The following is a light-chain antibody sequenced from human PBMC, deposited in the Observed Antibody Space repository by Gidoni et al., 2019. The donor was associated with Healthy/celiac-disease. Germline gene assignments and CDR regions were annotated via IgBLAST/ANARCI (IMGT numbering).Light chain of an antibody. CDR1: RSNIGADYD. Sequence: QSVLTQPPSVSGAPGQRVTISCTGSRSNIGADYDVHWYQQLPGTAPKLLIYGNSNRPSGVPDRFSGSKSGTSASLAITGLQAEDEADYYCQSYDSSLAVFGGGTKLTVL. J-gene: IGLJ2*01. CDR3: QSYDSSLAV. V-gene: IGLV1-40*01. CDR2: GNS.